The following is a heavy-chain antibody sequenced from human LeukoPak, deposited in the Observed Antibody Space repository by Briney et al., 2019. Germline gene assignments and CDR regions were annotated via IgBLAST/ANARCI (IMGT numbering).Heavy chain of an antibody. Sequence: ASVKVSCKASGYTFTGYYMHWVRQAPGQGLEWMGWINPNSGGTNYAQKFQGRVTMTRDTSISTAYMEPSRLRSDDTAVYYCARVLKFPAAFDIWGQGTMVTVSS. J-gene: IGHJ3*02. CDR1: GYTFTGYY. V-gene: IGHV1-2*02. CDR2: INPNSGGT. CDR3: ARVLKFPAAFDI.